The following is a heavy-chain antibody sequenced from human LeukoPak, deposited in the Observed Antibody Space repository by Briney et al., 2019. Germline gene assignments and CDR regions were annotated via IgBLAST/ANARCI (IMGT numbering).Heavy chain of an antibody. Sequence: RAGGSLRLSCAASGFTFSSYEMNWVRQAPEKGLEWVSYISSSGSTTYYADSVRGRFTISRDNSKNMMFLQMNSLRAEDTAVYYCAREVGAQDYWGLGTLVIVSS. CDR3: AREVGAQDY. J-gene: IGHJ4*02. CDR1: GFTFSSYE. V-gene: IGHV3-48*03. D-gene: IGHD1-26*01. CDR2: ISSSGSTT.